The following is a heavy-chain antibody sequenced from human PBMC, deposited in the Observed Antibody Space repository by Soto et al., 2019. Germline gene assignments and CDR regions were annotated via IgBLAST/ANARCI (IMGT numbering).Heavy chain of an antibody. J-gene: IGHJ4*02. V-gene: IGHV4-39*01. CDR3: GRLEGLATISYYFAY. Sequence: SQMQCLRRSVVYGSSVSISDYCSRVRQHPGKGLEWIGSVYYSGSTYYNPSLESRVTISVDKSKNQFSLKLMSLSAADTAVYFCGRLEGLATISYYFAYRRKGAPVTVSS. CDR2: VYYSGST. CDR1: YGSSVSISDY. D-gene: IGHD3-9*01.